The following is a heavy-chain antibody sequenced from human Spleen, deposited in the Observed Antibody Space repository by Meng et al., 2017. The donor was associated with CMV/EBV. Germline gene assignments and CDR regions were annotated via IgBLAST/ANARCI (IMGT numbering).Heavy chain of an antibody. Sequence: CKASGYTFTAYYMHWVRQAPGQGLEWMGWISPNNDGTRYAQKFQGRVAMTRDTSTSTAYMELRSLRSDDTAVYYCARESRDGYNSFDYWGQGTLVTVSS. CDR1: GYTFTAYY. V-gene: IGHV1-2*02. J-gene: IGHJ4*02. D-gene: IGHD5-24*01. CDR3: ARESRDGYNSFDY. CDR2: ISPNNDGT.